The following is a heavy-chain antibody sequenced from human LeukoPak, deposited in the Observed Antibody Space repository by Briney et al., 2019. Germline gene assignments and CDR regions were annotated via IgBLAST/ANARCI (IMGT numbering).Heavy chain of an antibody. CDR3: ARVPGGYCSGGSCYSREPPFDY. CDR1: GYTFTGYY. CDR2: INPNSGGT. J-gene: IGHJ4*02. V-gene: IGHV1-2*02. D-gene: IGHD2-15*01. Sequence: ASVKVSCKASGYTFTGYYMHWVRQAPGQGLEWMGWINPNSGGTNYAQKFQGRVTMTRDTSISTAYRELSRLRSDDTAVYYCARVPGGYCSGGSCYSREPPFDYWGQGTLVTVSS.